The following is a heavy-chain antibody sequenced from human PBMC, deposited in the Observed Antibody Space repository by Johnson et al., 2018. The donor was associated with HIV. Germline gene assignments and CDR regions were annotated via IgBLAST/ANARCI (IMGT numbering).Heavy chain of an antibody. CDR3: ARARVGYSFAGWGTDAFNI. J-gene: IGHJ3*02. CDR2: ISWNSGST. V-gene: IGHV3-9*01. Sequence: EVQLVESGGGLVQPGRSLRLSCAASGFTFDDYAMHWVRQAPGKGLEWVSGISWNSGSTGYADSVKGRFTISRDNSQNTLYLQMNSLRAEDTAVYYCARARVGYSFAGWGTDAFNIWGQGMMVTVSS. CDR1: GFTFDDYA. D-gene: IGHD5-18*01.